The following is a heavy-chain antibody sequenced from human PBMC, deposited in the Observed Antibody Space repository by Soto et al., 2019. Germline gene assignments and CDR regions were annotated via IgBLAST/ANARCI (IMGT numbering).Heavy chain of an antibody. J-gene: IGHJ4*02. CDR1: GGSFSGYY. CDR3: ARSTVRSYGSGSYQRGDYFDY. Sequence: SETLSLTCAVYGGSFSGYYWSWIRQPPGKGLEWIGEINHSGSTNYNPSLKSRVTISVDTSKNQFSLKLSSVTAADTAVYYCARSTVRSYGSGSYQRGDYFDYWGQGTLVTVSS. CDR2: INHSGST. V-gene: IGHV4-34*01. D-gene: IGHD3-10*01.